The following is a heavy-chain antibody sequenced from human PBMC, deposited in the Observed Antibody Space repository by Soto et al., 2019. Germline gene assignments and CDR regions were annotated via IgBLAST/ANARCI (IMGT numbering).Heavy chain of an antibody. CDR3: ARRSLTGTAYNWFDP. D-gene: IGHD1-20*01. CDR2: INHSGST. Sequence: QVQLQQWGAGLLKPSETLSLTCAVYGGSFSGYYWSWIRQPPGKGLEWIGEINHSGSTNYNPSLKSRVTISVDTSKNQFSLKLISVTAADTAVYYCARRSLTGTAYNWFDPWGQGTLVTVSS. CDR1: GGSFSGYY. V-gene: IGHV4-34*01. J-gene: IGHJ5*02.